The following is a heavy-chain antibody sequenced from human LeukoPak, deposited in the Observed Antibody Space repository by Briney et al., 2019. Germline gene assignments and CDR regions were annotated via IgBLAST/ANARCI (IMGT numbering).Heavy chain of an antibody. V-gene: IGHV3-33*06. CDR2: IWYDGGKK. Sequence: GGSLRLSCAASGFTFSSYGMHWVRQAPGKGLQWVAVIWYDGGKKYYADSVKGRFTISRDNSKNTLYLQMNSPRAEDTAVYYCAKPISVVTQTHYMDVWGKGTTVTVSS. CDR3: AKPISVVTQTHYMDV. J-gene: IGHJ6*03. D-gene: IGHD4-23*01. CDR1: GFTFSSYG.